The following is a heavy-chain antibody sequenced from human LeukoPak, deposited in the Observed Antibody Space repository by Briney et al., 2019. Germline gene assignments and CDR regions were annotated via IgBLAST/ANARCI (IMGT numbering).Heavy chain of an antibody. CDR2: INHSGST. J-gene: IGHJ4*02. V-gene: IGHV4-34*01. D-gene: IGHD4-23*01. CDR3: ARGFDYGGRTVDY. Sequence: PSETLSLTCAVYGGSFSGYYWSWIRQPPGKGLEWIGEINHSGSTNYNSSLKSRVTISVDTSKNQFSLKLSSATAADTAVYYCARGFDYGGRTVDYWGQGTLVTVSS. CDR1: GGSFSGYY.